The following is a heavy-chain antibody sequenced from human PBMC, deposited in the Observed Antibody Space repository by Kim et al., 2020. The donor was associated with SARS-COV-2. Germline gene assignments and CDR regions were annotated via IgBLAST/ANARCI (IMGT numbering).Heavy chain of an antibody. CDR3: ARDPHFRYRSAWYEDY. V-gene: IGHV3-23*01. D-gene: IGHD6-19*01. CDR2: ISGNGGST. CDR1: GFSFSSYA. Sequence: GGSLRLSCVASGFSFSSYAMSWVRQAPGKGLEWVSSISGNGGSTDYADSVNGRFTISRDSSKNTLYLQMKSLRADDTAVYYCARDPHFRYRSAWYEDYWGQGTLVTVSS. J-gene: IGHJ4*02.